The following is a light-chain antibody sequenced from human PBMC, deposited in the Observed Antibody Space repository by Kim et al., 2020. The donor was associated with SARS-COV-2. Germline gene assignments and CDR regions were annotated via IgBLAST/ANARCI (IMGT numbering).Light chain of an antibody. CDR2: AAS. V-gene: IGKV1-27*01. CDR1: QGISNY. J-gene: IGKJ4*01. Sequence: SVGDKVTFTCRASQGISNYLAWYQQKPGKTPKVLIYAASTLQSGVPSRFSGSGSGTDFTLTISSLQPEDVATYYCQKYNDAPLTFGGGTKVDIK. CDR3: QKYNDAPLT.